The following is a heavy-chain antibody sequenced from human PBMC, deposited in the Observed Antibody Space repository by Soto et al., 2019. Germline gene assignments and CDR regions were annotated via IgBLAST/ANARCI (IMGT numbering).Heavy chain of an antibody. D-gene: IGHD3-3*01. Sequence: PSETLSLTCTVSGGSISSGDYYWSWIRQPPGKGLEWIGYIYYSGSTHYNPSLKSRVTISVDTSKNQFSLKLSSVTAADTAVYYCARDNILGILYGGMDVWGQGTTVTVSS. CDR3: ARDNILGILYGGMDV. CDR1: GGSISSGDYY. J-gene: IGHJ6*02. CDR2: IYYSGST. V-gene: IGHV4-30-4*01.